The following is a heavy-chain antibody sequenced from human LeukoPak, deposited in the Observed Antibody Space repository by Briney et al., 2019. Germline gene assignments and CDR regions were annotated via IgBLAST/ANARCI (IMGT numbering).Heavy chain of an antibody. D-gene: IGHD1-26*01. CDR2: INPSGSST. CDR3: AKSGFIVGATRTFDY. J-gene: IGHJ4*02. Sequence: ASVKVSCKASGFTFTNYYMHWVRQAPGQGLEWMGLINPSGSSTNYAQKFRGRVTMTRGTSTTTVYMELSSLRSEDTAVYYCAKSGFIVGATRTFDYWGQGTLVTVSS. V-gene: IGHV1-46*01. CDR1: GFTFTNYY.